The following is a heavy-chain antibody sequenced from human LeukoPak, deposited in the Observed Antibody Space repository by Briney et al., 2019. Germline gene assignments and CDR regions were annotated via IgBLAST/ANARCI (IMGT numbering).Heavy chain of an antibody. CDR2: MNPNSGNT. D-gene: IGHD3-16*01. J-gene: IGHJ3*02. CDR3: ARSRGVLGGGFDAFNI. Sequence: ASVKVSCKAFGYTFTSYDINWVRQATGQGLEWMGWMNPNSGNTGHAQNFQGRVTMTRSTSISTAYMELSSLRSEDTAVYYCARSRGVLGGGFDAFNIWGQGTMVTVSS. CDR1: GYTFTSYD. V-gene: IGHV1-8*01.